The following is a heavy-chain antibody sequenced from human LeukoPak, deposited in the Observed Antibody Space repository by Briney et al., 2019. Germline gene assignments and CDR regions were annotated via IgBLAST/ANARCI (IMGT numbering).Heavy chain of an antibody. Sequence: GGSLRLSCAASGFTFSSYAMHWVRQAPGKGLEWVAVIWYDGSNKYYADSVKGRFTISRDNSKSTLYLQMNSLRAEDTAVYYCARDNVGATAFDSWGQGTLVTVSS. V-gene: IGHV3-33*08. CDR2: IWYDGSNK. D-gene: IGHD3-16*01. CDR3: ARDNVGATAFDS. CDR1: GFTFSSYA. J-gene: IGHJ4*02.